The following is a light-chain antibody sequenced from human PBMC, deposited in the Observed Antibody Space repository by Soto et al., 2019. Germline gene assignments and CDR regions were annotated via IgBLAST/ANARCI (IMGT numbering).Light chain of an antibody. Sequence: EIVMTQSPATLSVSPGESATLSCRASQSVSSNLAWYQQKPGQAPRLLIYGASTRATGIPARFSGSGSGTEFTLTASSLQSEDFGFYYCQQYNNWRTFGQGTKLEIK. J-gene: IGKJ2*01. CDR3: QQYNNWRT. CDR2: GAS. CDR1: QSVSSN. V-gene: IGKV3-15*01.